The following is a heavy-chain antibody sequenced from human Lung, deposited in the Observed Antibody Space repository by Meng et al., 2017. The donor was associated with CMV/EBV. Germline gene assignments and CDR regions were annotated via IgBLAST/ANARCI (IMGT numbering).Heavy chain of an antibody. CDR2: IRSKANSYAT. Sequence: GESLKISCAASGFTFSGSAMHWVRQASGKGLEWVGRIRSKANSYATAYAASVKGRFTISRDDTKNTAYLQMNSLKTEDTAVYYCTRPFYCSSTSCYKFRAFDIRGQGTMVTVSS. V-gene: IGHV3-73*01. J-gene: IGHJ3*02. D-gene: IGHD2-2*02. CDR3: TRPFYCSSTSCYKFRAFDI. CDR1: GFTFSGSA.